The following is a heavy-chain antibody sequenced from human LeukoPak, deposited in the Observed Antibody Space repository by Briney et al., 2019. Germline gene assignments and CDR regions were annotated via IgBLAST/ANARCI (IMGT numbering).Heavy chain of an antibody. CDR1: GFTFSSYA. Sequence: GGSLRLSCAASGFTFSSYAMSWVRQAPGKGLEWVSAISGSGGSTYYADSVKGRFTISRDNSKNTLYLQMNSLRAEDTAVYYCAKGKDGSGSIWRAYYYYGMDVWGQGTTVTVSS. CDR2: ISGSGGST. D-gene: IGHD3-10*01. CDR3: AKGKDGSGSIWRAYYYYGMDV. J-gene: IGHJ6*02. V-gene: IGHV3-23*01.